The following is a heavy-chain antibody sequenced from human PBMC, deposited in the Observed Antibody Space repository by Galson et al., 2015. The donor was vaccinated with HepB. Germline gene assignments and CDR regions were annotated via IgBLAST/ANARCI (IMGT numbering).Heavy chain of an antibody. V-gene: IGHV3-23*01. J-gene: IGHJ4*02. D-gene: IGHD5-18*01. CDR1: GFSFGSYA. CDR2: LSGNGGNK. Sequence: SLRRACEASGFSFGSYAMSWVRQAPGKGLECVSSLSGNGGNKYNADSVQGRFTISRDNPETTLYIQLNSLRAEDTAVWYCAKGRTRYIHGYYFDYWGQGTLVTVSS. CDR3: AKGRTRYIHGYYFDY.